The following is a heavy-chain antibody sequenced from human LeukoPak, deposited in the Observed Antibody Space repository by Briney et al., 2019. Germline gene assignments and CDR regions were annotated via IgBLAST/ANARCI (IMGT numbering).Heavy chain of an antibody. CDR3: AKESGRFDY. Sequence: GGSLRLSCVASGLNFDDSAMHWVRQAPGKGLEWVSLISADGGSTFSADSVKGRFSISRDNSKNSLYLQMNSLRSEDTAMYYCAKESGRFDYWGQGTLVAVSS. J-gene: IGHJ4*02. CDR1: GLNFDDSA. V-gene: IGHV3-43*02. CDR2: ISADGGST.